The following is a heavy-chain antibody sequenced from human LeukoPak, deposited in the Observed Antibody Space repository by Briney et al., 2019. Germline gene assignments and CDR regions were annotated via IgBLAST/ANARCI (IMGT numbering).Heavy chain of an antibody. CDR3: AKEEAGAVNWFDP. CDR1: GFTFSNYA. V-gene: IGHV3-23*01. Sequence: PGGSLRLSCATSGFTFSNYAVSWVRQAPGKGLEWVSSISGSGGTTYYADSVKGRFTISRDNSKNTLYLQMNSLRAEDTAVYYCAKEEAGAVNWFDPWGQGTLVTVSS. J-gene: IGHJ5*02. D-gene: IGHD6-19*01. CDR2: ISGSGGTT.